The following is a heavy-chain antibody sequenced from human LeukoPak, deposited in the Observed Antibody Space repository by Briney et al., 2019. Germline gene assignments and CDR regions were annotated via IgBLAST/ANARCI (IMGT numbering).Heavy chain of an antibody. Sequence: SETLSLTRTVSGYSISRGYYWAWIRQPPGKGLEWIGSIFHSGDTYYNPSLKSRVTISVDTSKNQFSLKLSSVTAADTAVYYCARGGIVGATNFDYWGQGTLVTVSS. V-gene: IGHV4-38-2*02. J-gene: IGHJ4*02. CDR1: GYSISRGYY. CDR2: IFHSGDT. CDR3: ARGGIVGATNFDY. D-gene: IGHD1-26*01.